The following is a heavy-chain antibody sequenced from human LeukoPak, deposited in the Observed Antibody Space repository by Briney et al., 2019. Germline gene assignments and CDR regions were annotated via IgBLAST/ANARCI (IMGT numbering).Heavy chain of an antibody. CDR2: ISYTGTT. J-gene: IGHJ4*02. CDR1: GGSISSSSYY. CDR3: ARVVPYCSGGSCYDY. D-gene: IGHD2-15*01. Sequence: PSETLSLTCTVSGGSISSSSYYWGWIRQPPGKGLEWIGSISYTGTTYYNPSLKSRVTISVDTSKNQFSLKLSSVTAADTAVYYCARVVPYCSGGSCYDYWGQGTLVTVSS. V-gene: IGHV4-39*07.